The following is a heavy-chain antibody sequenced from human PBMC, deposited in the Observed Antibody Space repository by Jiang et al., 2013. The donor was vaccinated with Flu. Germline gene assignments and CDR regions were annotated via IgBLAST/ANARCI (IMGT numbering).Heavy chain of an antibody. CDR3: AKDEGRWLQSTFGY. V-gene: IGHV3-23*01. CDR1: GFTVSSNY. D-gene: IGHD5-24*01. CDR2: ISGSGGST. Sequence: QLLESGGGLVQPGGSLRLSCAASGFTVSSNYMSWVRQAPGKGLEWVSAISGSGGSTYYADSVKGRFTISRDNSKNTLYLQMNSLRAEDTAVYYCAKDEGRWLQSTFGYWGQGTLVTVSS. J-gene: IGHJ4*02.